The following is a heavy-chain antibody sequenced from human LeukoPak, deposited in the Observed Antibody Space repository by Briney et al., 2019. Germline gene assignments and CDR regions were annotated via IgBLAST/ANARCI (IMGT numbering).Heavy chain of an antibody. D-gene: IGHD5-18*01. V-gene: IGHV3-33*01. Sequence: PGRSLRLSCAASGFTFSSYGMHWVRQAPGKGLEWVAVIWYDGSNKYYADSVKGRFTISRDNSKNTLYLQMNSLRAEDTAVYYCAREPQDTAMAGVEYYYYMDVWGKGTTVTVSS. CDR3: AREPQDTAMAGVEYYYYMDV. CDR2: IWYDGSNK. CDR1: GFTFSSYG. J-gene: IGHJ6*03.